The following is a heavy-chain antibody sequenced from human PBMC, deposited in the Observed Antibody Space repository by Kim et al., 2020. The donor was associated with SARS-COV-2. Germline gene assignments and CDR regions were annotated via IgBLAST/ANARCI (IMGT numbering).Heavy chain of an antibody. Sequence: SETLSLTCTVSGGSISSSSYYWGWIRQPPGKGLEWIGSIYYSGSTYYNPSLKSRVTISVDTSKNQFSLKLSSVTAADTAVYYCARFHQWLAWFDPWGQGTLVTVSS. CDR2: IYYSGST. V-gene: IGHV4-39*01. J-gene: IGHJ5*02. CDR3: ARFHQWLAWFDP. CDR1: GGSISSSSYY. D-gene: IGHD6-19*01.